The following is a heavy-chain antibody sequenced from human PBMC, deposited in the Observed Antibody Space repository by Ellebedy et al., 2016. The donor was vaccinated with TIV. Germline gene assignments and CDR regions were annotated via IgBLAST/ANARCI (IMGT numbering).Heavy chain of an antibody. V-gene: IGHV3-23*01. CDR3: AKASRYSSGWYFLS. Sequence: GESLKISCAASGFAFKNYAMSWVRQAPGKGLEWVSAISGGGANTYYADSMTCRFTISRDNSKNTLYLQMSGLRAEDTAQYYCAKASRYSSGWYFLSWGRGTLVTVSA. CDR1: GFAFKNYA. D-gene: IGHD6-19*01. CDR2: ISGGGANT. J-gene: IGHJ4*02.